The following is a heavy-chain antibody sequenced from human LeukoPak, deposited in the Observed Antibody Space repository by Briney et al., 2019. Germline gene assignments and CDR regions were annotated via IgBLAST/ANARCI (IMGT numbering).Heavy chain of an antibody. CDR1: GYTFTGYY. Sequence: ASVKVSCKASGYTFTGYYMHWVRQAPGQGLEWMGWINPNSGGTNYAQKFQGRVTMTRDTSISTAYMELSRLRSDDTAVYYCARERGGGVLRYFDWSLDRDWFDPWGQGTLVTVSS. D-gene: IGHD3-9*01. J-gene: IGHJ5*02. CDR2: INPNSGGT. CDR3: ARERGGGVLRYFDWSLDRDWFDP. V-gene: IGHV1-2*02.